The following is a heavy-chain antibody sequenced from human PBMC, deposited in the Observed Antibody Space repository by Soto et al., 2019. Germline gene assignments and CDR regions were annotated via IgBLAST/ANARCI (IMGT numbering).Heavy chain of an antibody. Sequence: ASVKVSCKASGGTFSSYAISWVRQAPGQGLEWMGGIIPIFGTANYAQKFQGRVTITADESTSTAYMELSSLRSEDTAVYYCARVGLYCTNGVCPYYGMDVWGQGTKVTVSS. J-gene: IGHJ6*02. CDR2: IIPIFGTA. D-gene: IGHD2-8*01. CDR3: ARVGLYCTNGVCPYYGMDV. CDR1: GGTFSSYA. V-gene: IGHV1-69*13.